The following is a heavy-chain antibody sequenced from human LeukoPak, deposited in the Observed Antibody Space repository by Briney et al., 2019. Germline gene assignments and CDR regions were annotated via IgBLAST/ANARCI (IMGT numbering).Heavy chain of an antibody. D-gene: IGHD2-21*02. Sequence: GGSLRLSCAASGFTVSGNYMSWVRQAPGKGLEWVSSINRDDSTYYADSVKGRFTISRDRSKNTLDLQMNSLRTEDTAVYYCAADYVAVTPHWGQGTLVTVSS. V-gene: IGHV3-66*01. J-gene: IGHJ4*02. CDR1: GFTVSGNY. CDR2: INRDDST. CDR3: AADYVAVTPH.